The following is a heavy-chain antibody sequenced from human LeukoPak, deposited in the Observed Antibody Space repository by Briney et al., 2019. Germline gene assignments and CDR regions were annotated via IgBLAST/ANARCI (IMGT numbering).Heavy chain of an antibody. CDR1: GFIFNKHA. Sequence: GGSLRLSCAASGFIFNKHAMSWVRQAPGKGLEWVSGLSGSGGSTDYADSVKGRFTVSRDNSKNTLFLQMNSLRAEDTAIYYCAKERDYGPADYWSQGTLVTVSS. CDR3: AKERDYGPADY. J-gene: IGHJ4*02. D-gene: IGHD4/OR15-4a*01. V-gene: IGHV3-23*01. CDR2: LSGSGGST.